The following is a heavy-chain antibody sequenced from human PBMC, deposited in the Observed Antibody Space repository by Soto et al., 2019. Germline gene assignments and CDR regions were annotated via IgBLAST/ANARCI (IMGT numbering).Heavy chain of an antibody. J-gene: IGHJ5*02. D-gene: IGHD6-13*01. V-gene: IGHV3-21*01. Sequence: GGSLRLSCAASGFTFSSYSMNWVRQAPGKGLEWVSSISSSGSYIYYADSVKGRFTISRDNAKNSLYLQMNSLRAEDTAVYYCAREITANWFDPWGQGTLVTVSS. CDR2: ISSSGSYI. CDR3: AREITANWFDP. CDR1: GFTFSSYS.